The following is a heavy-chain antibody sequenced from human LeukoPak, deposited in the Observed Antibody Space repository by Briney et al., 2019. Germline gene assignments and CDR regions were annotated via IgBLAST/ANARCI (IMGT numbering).Heavy chain of an antibody. D-gene: IGHD3-10*01. Sequence: GGSLRLSCAASGFTFSSYAMSWVRQAPGKGLEWVSAISGSGGSTYYADSVKGRFTISRDNAKNSLYLQMNSLRAEDTAVYYCARMPPGYYGSGSYLDYWGQGTLVTVSS. CDR2: ISGSGGST. V-gene: IGHV3-23*01. CDR1: GFTFSSYA. J-gene: IGHJ4*02. CDR3: ARMPPGYYGSGSYLDY.